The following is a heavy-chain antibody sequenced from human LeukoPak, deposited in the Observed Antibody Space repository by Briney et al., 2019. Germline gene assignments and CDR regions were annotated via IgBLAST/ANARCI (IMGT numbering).Heavy chain of an antibody. CDR1: GGSISSYY. V-gene: IGHV4-59*08. CDR3: ATLRYPYWYFDL. CDR2: IYYSGST. Sequence: PSESLSLTWTVSGGSISSYYWSWIRQPPGKGLEWIGYIYYSGSTNYNPSLKSRVTISVDTSKNQFSLKLRSVTAADTAVYYCATLRYPYWYFDLRGRGTLVTVSS. J-gene: IGHJ2*01. D-gene: IGHD1-1*01.